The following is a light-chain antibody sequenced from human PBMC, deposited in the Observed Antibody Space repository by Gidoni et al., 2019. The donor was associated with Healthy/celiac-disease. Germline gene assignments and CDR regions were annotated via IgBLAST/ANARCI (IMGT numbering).Light chain of an antibody. CDR3: QQYNSNSYT. V-gene: IGKV1-5*01. CDR1: QSISSW. J-gene: IGKJ2*01. CDR2: AAS. Sequence: DIQMTQSPSTLSASVGDRVTITCRASQSISSWLDWYQQKPGKAPKLLIYAASSLESGVPSRFSGSGSGTEFTLTISSLQPDDFATYYCQQYNSNSYTFGQGTKLEIK.